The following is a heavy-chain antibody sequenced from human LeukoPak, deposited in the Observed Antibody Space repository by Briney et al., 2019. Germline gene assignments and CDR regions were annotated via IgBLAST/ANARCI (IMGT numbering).Heavy chain of an antibody. CDR1: GYTFSDYA. Sequence: ASVKVSCKASGYTFSDYAIHWVRQAPGQRLEWMGWIATGNGNTRYSQRFQDRFIIARDTSASIVYMELSSLRSEDTAVYYCARDCGSGSLHYRGQGTLVTVSS. CDR2: IATGNGNT. J-gene: IGHJ4*02. D-gene: IGHD3-10*01. V-gene: IGHV1-3*04. CDR3: ARDCGSGSLHY.